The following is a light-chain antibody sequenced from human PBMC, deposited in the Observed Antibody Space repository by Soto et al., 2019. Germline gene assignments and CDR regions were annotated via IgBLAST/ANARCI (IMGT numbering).Light chain of an antibody. J-gene: IGLJ1*01. V-gene: IGLV2-14*03. Sequence: QSVLTQPPSASGSPGQSVTISCTGTSSDVGGYGYVSWYQQHPGKAPKRIIYDVSDRPSGVSNRFSGSKSGHTATLAISGLQAEDEADYYSSSYTTSSPLGVFGTGTKVTGL. CDR3: SSYTTSSPLGV. CDR1: SSDVGGYGY. CDR2: DVS.